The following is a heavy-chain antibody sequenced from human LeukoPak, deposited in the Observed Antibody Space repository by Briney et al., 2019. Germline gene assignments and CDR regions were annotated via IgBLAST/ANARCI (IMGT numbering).Heavy chain of an antibody. D-gene: IGHD2/OR15-2a*01. CDR3: ARIPTFHFDY. V-gene: IGHV4-39*01. CDR2: IYCSGST. CDR1: GGSISSSSYY. Sequence: SETLSLTCTVSGGSISSSSYYWGWIRQPPGKGLEWIGSIYCSGSTYYNPSLKSRVTISVDTSKNQFSLKLSSVTAADTAVYYCARIPTFHFDYWGQGTLVTVSS. J-gene: IGHJ4*02.